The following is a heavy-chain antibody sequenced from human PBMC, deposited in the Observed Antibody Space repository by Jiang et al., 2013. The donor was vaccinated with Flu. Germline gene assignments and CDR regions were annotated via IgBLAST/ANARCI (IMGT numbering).Heavy chain of an antibody. CDR1: GYSFTSYW. Sequence: LKISCKGSGYSFTSYWIGWVRQMPGKGLEWMGIIYPGDSDTRYSPSFQGQVTISVDKSKNQFSLKLSSVTAADTAVYYCASWAMDPYYDFWSERNYWGQGTLVTVSS. D-gene: IGHD3-3*01. J-gene: IGHJ4*02. CDR2: IYPGDSDT. V-gene: IGHV5-51*01. CDR3: ASWAMDPYYDFWSERNY.